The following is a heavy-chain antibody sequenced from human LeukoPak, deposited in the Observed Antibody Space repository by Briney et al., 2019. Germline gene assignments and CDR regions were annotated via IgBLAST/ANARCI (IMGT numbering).Heavy chain of an antibody. D-gene: IGHD1-14*01. Sequence: GGSLRLSCAASGFSFTNYAMSWVRQAPARGPEWLSSMKGGGETFYADSVKGRFTISRDNAKNSLYLQMSSLRAEDTAVYYCARFYNPDYWGQGTLVTVSS. J-gene: IGHJ4*02. V-gene: IGHV3-23*01. CDR2: MKGGGET. CDR3: ARFYNPDY. CDR1: GFSFTNYA.